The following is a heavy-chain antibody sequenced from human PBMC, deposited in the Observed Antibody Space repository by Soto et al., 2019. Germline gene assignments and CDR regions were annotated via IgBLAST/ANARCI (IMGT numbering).Heavy chain of an antibody. Sequence: QVQLVQSGAEVKKPGASVKVSCKTSGFTFTKYGISWVRQAPGQGLEWLGWISVYNNNTKYAQKFQGRVAMTTDTSTSTASTELRTLRSDDTAVYYCARSSMHSWIDGFDPWGQGTLVTVSS. CDR3: ARSSMHSWIDGFDP. CDR2: ISVYNNNT. D-gene: IGHD2-2*01. V-gene: IGHV1-18*01. CDR1: GFTFTKYG. J-gene: IGHJ5*02.